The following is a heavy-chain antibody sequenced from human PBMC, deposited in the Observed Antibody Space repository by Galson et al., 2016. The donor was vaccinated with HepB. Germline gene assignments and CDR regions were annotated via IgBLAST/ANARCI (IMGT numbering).Heavy chain of an antibody. Sequence: SLRLSCAASGFTFSDYYMSWIRQAPGKGLEWVSYISSSGSTIYYADSVKGRFTISRDNAKNPLYLQMNSLRAEDTAVYYCARSVVATIYYYDSSGYAGLVYWGQGTLVTVSS. V-gene: IGHV3-11*01. CDR1: GFTFSDYY. J-gene: IGHJ4*02. CDR3: ARSVVATIYYYDSSGYAGLVY. CDR2: ISSSGSTI. D-gene: IGHD3-22*01.